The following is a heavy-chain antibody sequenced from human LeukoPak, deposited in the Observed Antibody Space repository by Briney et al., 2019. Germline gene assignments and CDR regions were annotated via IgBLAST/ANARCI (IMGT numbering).Heavy chain of an antibody. J-gene: IGHJ6*03. V-gene: IGHV4-59*01. CDR1: GGSISSYY. CDR3: AREIQGWVAFAIAAAGKGGYYYYYMDV. Sequence: KPSETLSLTCTVSGGSISSYYWSWIRQPPGKGLEWIGYIYYSGSTNYNPSLKSRVTISVDTSKNQFSLKLSSVTAADTAVYYCAREIQGWVAFAIAAAGKGGYYYYYMDVWGKGTTVTVSS. D-gene: IGHD6-13*01. CDR2: IYYSGST.